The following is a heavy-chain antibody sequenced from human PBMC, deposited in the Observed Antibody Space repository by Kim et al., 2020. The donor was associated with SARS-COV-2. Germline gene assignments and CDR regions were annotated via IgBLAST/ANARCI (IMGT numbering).Heavy chain of an antibody. Sequence: GGSLRLSCAASGFTFSSYDMHWVRQATGKGLEWVSAIGTAGDTYYPGSVKGRFTISRENAKNALYLQMNSLRAGDTAVYYCARGQGRGWFDPWGQGTLVTVSP. J-gene: IGHJ5*02. CDR3: ARGQGRGWFDP. CDR2: IGTAGDT. D-gene: IGHD3-10*01. CDR1: GFTFSSYD. V-gene: IGHV3-13*04.